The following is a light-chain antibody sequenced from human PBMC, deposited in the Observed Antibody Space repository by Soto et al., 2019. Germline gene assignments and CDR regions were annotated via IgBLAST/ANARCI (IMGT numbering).Light chain of an antibody. V-gene: IGKV3-15*01. CDR3: QQDKNWTVT. Sequence: EIVMTQSPATLSVSPGERATLSCRASQSVSSNLAWYQQKPGQAPRLLIYGASARATGIPARFSGSGSGTEFTLTISSLQSEDFAVYYCQQDKNWTVTFGGGTKVDIK. CDR1: QSVSSN. CDR2: GAS. J-gene: IGKJ4*01.